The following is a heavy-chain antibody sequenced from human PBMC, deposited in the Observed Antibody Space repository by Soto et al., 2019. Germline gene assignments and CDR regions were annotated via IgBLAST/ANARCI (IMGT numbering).Heavy chain of an antibody. V-gene: IGHV4-59*01. Sequence: QVHLQESGPGLVKPSETLSLTCTVSNDSINSYYWGWIRQTPGKGLEWIGYSYFSGGTDYNPSLKGRVTISVDRSRNQFSLKLTAVTAADTAVYYCVRELSRGWFDPWGQGTLVTVSS. CDR1: NDSINSYY. CDR3: VRELSRGWFDP. J-gene: IGHJ5*02. CDR2: SYFSGGT. D-gene: IGHD3-16*01.